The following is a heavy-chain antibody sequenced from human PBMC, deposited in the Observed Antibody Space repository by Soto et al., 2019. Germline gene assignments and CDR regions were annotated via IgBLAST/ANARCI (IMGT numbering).Heavy chain of an antibody. Sequence: QVHLVESGGGVVQPGRSLRLSCEASGLAFSTQGMHWVRQAPDKGLEWVAVIRNAGFTQHYADSVKGRFTISRDNSRSTRYLQVNSMGAEDTAVYYCASNPSGVDIASMGDWGRGTLVTVSS. V-gene: IGHV3-33*01. J-gene: IGHJ4*02. D-gene: IGHD5-12*01. CDR2: IRNAGFTQ. CDR3: ASNPSGVDIASMGD. CDR1: GLAFSTQG.